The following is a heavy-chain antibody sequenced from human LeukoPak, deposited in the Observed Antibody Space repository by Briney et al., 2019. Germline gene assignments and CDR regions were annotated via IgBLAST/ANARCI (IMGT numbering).Heavy chain of an antibody. CDR3: GRGEGFLVDH. Sequence: GGPLGLSFEASGFTFSNYWMTWFRKAPGKGLEWVANINQGGSAKNHVDSVKGRFTISRDDAKNSVFLQMNSLRAEDTAVYYCGRGEGFLVDHWGQGTLVTVSS. J-gene: IGHJ4*02. CDR1: GFTFSNYW. V-gene: IGHV3-7*01. CDR2: INQGGSAK. D-gene: IGHD3-3*01.